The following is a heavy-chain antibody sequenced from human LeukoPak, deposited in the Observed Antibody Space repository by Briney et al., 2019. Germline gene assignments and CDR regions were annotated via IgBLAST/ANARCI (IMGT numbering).Heavy chain of an antibody. CDR1: GGSFSGYY. D-gene: IGHD2-21*02. Sequence: SETPSLTCAVYGGSFSGYYWSWIRQPPGKGLEWIGEINHSGSTNYNPSLKRRVTISVDTSKNQFSLKLSSVTAADTAVYYCARYCGGDCYSTGIDYWGQGTLVTVSS. J-gene: IGHJ4*02. CDR2: INHSGST. CDR3: ARYCGGDCYSTGIDY. V-gene: IGHV4-34*01.